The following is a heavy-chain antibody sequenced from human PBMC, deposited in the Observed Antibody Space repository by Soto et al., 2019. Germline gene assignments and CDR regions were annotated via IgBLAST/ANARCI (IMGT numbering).Heavy chain of an antibody. J-gene: IGHJ4*02. V-gene: IGHV3-23*01. CDR2: ISGSGTNK. CDR3: AKDDDWQPWRGYFTS. Sequence: QAVGSLRLSCAASGFTFSDFAMTWVRQAPGKGLEWVSGISGSGTNKNYANSVKGRFTISRDNSKNTLFLEITSLRADDTAVYYCAKDDDWQPWRGYFTSWGQGTLVTVSS. D-gene: IGHD3-9*01. CDR1: GFTFSDFA.